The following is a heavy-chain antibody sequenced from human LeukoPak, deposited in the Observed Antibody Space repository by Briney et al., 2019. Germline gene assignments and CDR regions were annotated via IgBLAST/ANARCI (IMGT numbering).Heavy chain of an antibody. J-gene: IGHJ4*02. CDR1: AFTFSNYD. Sequence: GGSLRLSCAASAFTFSNYDMNWVRQAPGMGLEWVSSISSSSSYIYYADLVKGRFTISRDNAKNSLYLQMNSLRAEDTAVYFCARGLRITIFGSDYWGQGTLVTVSS. D-gene: IGHD3-3*01. V-gene: IGHV3-21*01. CDR3: ARGLRITIFGSDY. CDR2: ISSSSSYI.